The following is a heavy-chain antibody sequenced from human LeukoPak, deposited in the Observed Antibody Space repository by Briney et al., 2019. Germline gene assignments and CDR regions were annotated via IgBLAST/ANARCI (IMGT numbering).Heavy chain of an antibody. D-gene: IGHD1-26*01. Sequence: AGRSLRLSCAASGFTFDDYAMHWVRQAPGKGLEWVSGISWNSGSIGYADSVKGRFTISRDNAKNSLYLQMNSLRAEDTALYYCAEDRSYTGLGGLDYWGQGTLVTVSS. CDR2: ISWNSGSI. CDR3: AEDRSYTGLGGLDY. CDR1: GFTFDDYA. J-gene: IGHJ4*02. V-gene: IGHV3-9*01.